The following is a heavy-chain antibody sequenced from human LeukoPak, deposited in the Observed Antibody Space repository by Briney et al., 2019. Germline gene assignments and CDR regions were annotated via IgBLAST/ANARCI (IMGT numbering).Heavy chain of an antibody. J-gene: IGHJ5*02. V-gene: IGHV1-18*01. D-gene: IGHD2-2*01. CDR3: ARARGRYCSSTSCLNNWFDP. Sequence: ASVKVSCKASGYPFTSYGISWVRQAPGQGLEWMGWISAYNGNTNYAQKLQGRVTMTTDTSTSTAYMELRSLRSDDTAVYYCARARGRYCSSTSCLNNWFDPWGQGTLVTVSS. CDR2: ISAYNGNT. CDR1: GYPFTSYG.